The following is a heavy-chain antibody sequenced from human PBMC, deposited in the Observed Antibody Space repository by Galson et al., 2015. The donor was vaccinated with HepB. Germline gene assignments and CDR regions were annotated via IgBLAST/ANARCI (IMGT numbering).Heavy chain of an antibody. CDR1: GYTFSNYY. V-gene: IGHV1-46*01. CDR3: AREGSGAYCSSISCYYDF. Sequence: VKVSCKASGYTFSNYYIHWVRQAPGQGLEWMGIINPRDGGTGYTQNSQGRVTITKDTSTSTVYMNLSSLRFEDTAVYYCAREGSGAYCSSISCYYDFWGQGTLVSVSS. D-gene: IGHD2-2*01. CDR2: INPRDGGT. J-gene: IGHJ4*02.